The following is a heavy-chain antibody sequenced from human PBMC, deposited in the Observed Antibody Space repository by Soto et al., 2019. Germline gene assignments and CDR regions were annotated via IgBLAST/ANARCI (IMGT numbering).Heavy chain of an antibody. J-gene: IGHJ4*02. V-gene: IGHV3-7*01. CDR2: INQDGSAK. CDR1: GFTLSRYW. D-gene: IGHD1-26*01. Sequence: EVQLVESGGGLIQTGGSLRLSCAASGFTLSRYWMTWVRQAPGKGLEWVANINQDGSAKGYVDSVRGRFTIARDNAQNSLYLQMNSLRAEDSALYYCARDPGGGPDYWGQGTLVTVTS. CDR3: ARDPGGGPDY.